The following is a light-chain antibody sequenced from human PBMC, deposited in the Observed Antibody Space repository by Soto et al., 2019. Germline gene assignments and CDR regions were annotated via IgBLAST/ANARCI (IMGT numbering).Light chain of an antibody. J-gene: IGLJ2*01. CDR2: TTN. CDR3: QSYDSSNPVV. Sequence: QSVLTQPPSASGTPGQRVTISCSGSSSTIGSKTLNWYQHLPGSAPKLLIYTTNQRPSGVPDRFSGSKSGTSASLAISGLQPEDEADYYCQSYDSSNPVVFGGGTKLTVL. V-gene: IGLV1-44*01. CDR1: SSTIGSKT.